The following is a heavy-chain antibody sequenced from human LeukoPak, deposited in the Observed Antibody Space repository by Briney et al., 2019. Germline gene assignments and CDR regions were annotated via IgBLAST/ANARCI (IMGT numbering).Heavy chain of an antibody. CDR3: ARGTANYDFWSGLSYYYMDV. V-gene: IGHV3-30*02. CDR1: GFTFSSYG. J-gene: IGHJ6*03. Sequence: PGGSLRLSCAASGFTFSSYGMHWVRQAPGKGLEWVAFIRYDGSNKYYADSVKGRFTISRDNSKNTLYLQMNSLRAEDTAVYYCARGTANYDFWSGLSYYYMDVWGKGTTVTVSS. D-gene: IGHD3-3*01. CDR2: IRYDGSNK.